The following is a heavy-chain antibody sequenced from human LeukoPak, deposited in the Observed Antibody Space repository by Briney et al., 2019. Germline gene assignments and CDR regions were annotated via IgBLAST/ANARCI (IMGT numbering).Heavy chain of an antibody. CDR3: AKDGYCSGGSCYPKHFDY. D-gene: IGHD2-15*01. V-gene: IGHV3-30*02. Sequence: PGGSLRLSCAASGFTLSYYGMHWVRQAPGKGLEWVAFIENDESDKYYADSVKGRFTISRDNSKNTLYLQMNSLRAEDTAVYYCAKDGYCSGGSCYPKHFDYCGQGTLVTVSS. CDR2: IENDESDK. CDR1: GFTLSYYG. J-gene: IGHJ4*02.